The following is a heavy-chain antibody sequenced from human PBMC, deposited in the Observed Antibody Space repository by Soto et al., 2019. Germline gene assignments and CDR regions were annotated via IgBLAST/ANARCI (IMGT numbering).Heavy chain of an antibody. CDR3: SHRGLRTGTTEH. Sequence: SGPTLVNPTQTLTLTCTFSGFSLNTSGVGVAWIRQPPGKALEWLALIFWDDDKYYSPSLKSRLTITKDTSKNQVVLTMTNMDPVDTATYFCSHRGLRTGTTEHWGQGTLVTVSS. V-gene: IGHV2-5*02. J-gene: IGHJ4*02. CDR2: IFWDDDK. CDR1: GFSLNTSGVG. D-gene: IGHD1-1*01.